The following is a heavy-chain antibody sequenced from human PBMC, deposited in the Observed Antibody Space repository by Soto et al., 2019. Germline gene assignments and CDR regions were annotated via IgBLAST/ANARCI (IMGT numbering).Heavy chain of an antibody. V-gene: IGHV4-4*02. CDR3: ARGLNWNYGVQLDY. CDR1: GGSISISNW. CDR2: IYRSGST. J-gene: IGHJ4*02. D-gene: IGHD1-7*01. Sequence: SLTCAVSGGSISISNWWSWVRQPPGKGLEWIGEIYRSGSTNYNPSLKSRVTISVDKSKNQFSLKLSSVTAADTAVYYCARGLNWNYGVQLDYWGQGTLVTVSS.